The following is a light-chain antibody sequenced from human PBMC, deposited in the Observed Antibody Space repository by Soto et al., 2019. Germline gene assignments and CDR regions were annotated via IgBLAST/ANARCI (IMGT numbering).Light chain of an antibody. CDR1: SSNIGSNT. J-gene: IGLJ3*02. CDR2: SNN. Sequence: QSVLTQPPSASGTPGQRVTISCSGSSSNIGSNTVNWYQQLPGTAPKLLIYSNNQRPSGVPDRFSGSNSGNTATLTISRVEAGDEADYYCQVWDSSSDHPGVFGGGTKLTVL. CDR3: QVWDSSSDHPGV. V-gene: IGLV1-44*01.